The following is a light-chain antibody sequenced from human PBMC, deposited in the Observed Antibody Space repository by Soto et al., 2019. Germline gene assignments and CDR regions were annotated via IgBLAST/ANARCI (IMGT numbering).Light chain of an antibody. J-gene: IGLJ1*01. V-gene: IGLV2-14*01. CDR1: SSDVGGYEF. CDR2: EVS. CDR3: SSYRATTTPSYV. Sequence: QSALTQPASVSGSPGQSLTISCTGTSSDVGGYEFVSWYQQHPGKAPKLIIYEVSDRPSGVSHRFSGAKSANTASLTISGVQPEDEADYYCSSYRATTTPSYVFGTGTKLTVL.